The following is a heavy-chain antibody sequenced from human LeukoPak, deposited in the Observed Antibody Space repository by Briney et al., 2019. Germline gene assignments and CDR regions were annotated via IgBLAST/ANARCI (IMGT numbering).Heavy chain of an antibody. D-gene: IGHD5-18*01. Sequence: SETLSLTCTVSGGSISNYYWSWIRQPPGKGLEWIGYLYYSGSTNYNPSLKSRVTISVDTSKNQFSLKLSSVTAADTAVYYCARGQRGYPYWGQGALVTVSS. CDR2: LYYSGST. CDR1: GGSISNYY. CDR3: ARGQRGYPY. J-gene: IGHJ4*02. V-gene: IGHV4-59*01.